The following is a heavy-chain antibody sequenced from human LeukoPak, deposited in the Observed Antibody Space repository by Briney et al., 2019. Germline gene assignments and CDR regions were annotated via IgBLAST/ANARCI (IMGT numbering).Heavy chain of an antibody. Sequence: GGSLRLSCAASGFTFSRYDMHWVRQAPGKGLVWVSRMNSDGSTTSYADSVKGRFTISRDNAKNTLYLQMNSLRAEDTAVCYCARDLGGAALWGQGTLVTVSS. CDR1: GFTFSRYD. D-gene: IGHD3-16*01. CDR2: MNSDGSTT. V-gene: IGHV3-74*01. CDR3: ARDLGGAAL. J-gene: IGHJ4*02.